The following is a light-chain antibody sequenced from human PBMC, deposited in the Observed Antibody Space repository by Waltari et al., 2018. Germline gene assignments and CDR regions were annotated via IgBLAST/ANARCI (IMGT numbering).Light chain of an antibody. V-gene: IGKV1-NL1*01. CDR2: AAS. CDR1: QGISNS. J-gene: IGKJ3*01. Sequence: DIQMTQSPSSLSASVGDRVTITCRASQGISNSLAWYQQKPGKAPKLLLSAASTLESGVPSRFRGSESGTDYTLTISSLQPEDFATYYCQQYYHTRQITFGPGTKVDFK. CDR3: QQYYHTRQIT.